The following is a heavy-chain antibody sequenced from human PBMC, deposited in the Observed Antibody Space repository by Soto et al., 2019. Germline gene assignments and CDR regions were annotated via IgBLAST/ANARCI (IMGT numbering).Heavy chain of an antibody. V-gene: IGHV3-33*01. CDR2: IWYDGSNK. CDR3: ARGAYYDILTGYSTPPNFDY. J-gene: IGHJ4*02. D-gene: IGHD3-9*01. Sequence: GGSLRLSCAASGFTFSSYGMHWVRQAPGKGLEWVAVIWYDGSNKYYADSVKGRFTISRDNSKNTLYLQMNSLRAEDTAVYYCARGAYYDILTGYSTPPNFDYWGQGTLVTVSS. CDR1: GFTFSSYG.